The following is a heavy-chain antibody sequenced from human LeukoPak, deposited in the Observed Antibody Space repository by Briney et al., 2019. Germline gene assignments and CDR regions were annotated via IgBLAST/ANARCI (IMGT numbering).Heavy chain of an antibody. J-gene: IGHJ6*04. V-gene: IGHV3-7*01. Sequence: GGSLRLSCAASGFTVSSNYMSWVRQAPGKGLEWVANINEGSNLRMYVDSVKGRFTISRDNAKNSLYLQMNSLRAEDTAVYYCAELGITMIGGVWGKGTTVTISS. CDR3: AELGITMIGGV. CDR1: GFTVSSNY. D-gene: IGHD3-10*02. CDR2: INEGSNLR.